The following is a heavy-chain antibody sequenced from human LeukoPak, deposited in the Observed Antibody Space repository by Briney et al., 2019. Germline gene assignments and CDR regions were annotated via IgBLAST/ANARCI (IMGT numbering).Heavy chain of an antibody. CDR1: GYTFTSYD. D-gene: IGHD2-2*02. CDR2: MNPNSGNT. J-gene: IGHJ6*03. V-gene: IGHV1-8*01. CDR3: ARGQFEPAAITGYHYYYYMDV. Sequence: ASVKVSCKASGYTFTSYDINWVRQATGQGLEWMGWMNPNSGNTGYAQKFQGRVTMTRNTSISTAYMELSSLRSEDTAVYYCARGQFEPAAITGYHYYYYMDVWGKGTTVTVSS.